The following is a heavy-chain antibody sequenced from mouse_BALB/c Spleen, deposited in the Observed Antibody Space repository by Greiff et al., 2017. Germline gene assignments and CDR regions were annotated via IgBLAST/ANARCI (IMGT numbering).Heavy chain of an antibody. CDR1: GFTFSDYY. CDR2: ISDGGSYT. J-gene: IGHJ4*01. CDR3: ARAYYYGSSYDYAMDY. V-gene: IGHV5-4*02. Sequence: EVKLQESGGGLVKPGGSLKLSCAASGFTFSDYYMYWVRQTPEKRLEWVATISDGGSYTYYPDSVKGRFTISRDNAKNNLYLQMSSLKSEDTAMYYCARAYYYGSSYDYAMDYWGQGTSVTVSS. D-gene: IGHD1-1*01.